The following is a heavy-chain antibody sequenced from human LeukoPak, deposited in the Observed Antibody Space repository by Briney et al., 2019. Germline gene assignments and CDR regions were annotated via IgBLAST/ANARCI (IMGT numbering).Heavy chain of an antibody. V-gene: IGHV4-59*01. D-gene: IGHD5-18*01. Sequence: SETLSLTCTVSGGSISSYYWSWIRQPPGKGLKWIGYIYYSGSTNYNPSLKSRVTISVDTSKNQFSLKLSSVTAADTAVYYCARENPPNTAMGNYFDYWGQGTLVTVSS. CDR1: GGSISSYY. J-gene: IGHJ4*02. CDR3: ARENPPNTAMGNYFDY. CDR2: IYYSGST.